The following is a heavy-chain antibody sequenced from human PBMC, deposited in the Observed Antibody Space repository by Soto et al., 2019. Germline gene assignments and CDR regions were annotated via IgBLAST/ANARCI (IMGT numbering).Heavy chain of an antibody. CDR1: GGSISSSSYY. D-gene: IGHD1-26*01. CDR2: IYYSGST. V-gene: IGHV4-39*01. CDR3: ARHTVGDTGYYFDY. Sequence: QLQLQESGPGLVKPSETLSLTCTVSGGSISSSSYYWGWIRQPPGKGREWIGSIYYSGSTYYNPYLKSRVTISVDTSKNDFSLKMGSVTAADTAVYYCARHTVGDTGYYFDYWGQGTLVTVSS. J-gene: IGHJ4*02.